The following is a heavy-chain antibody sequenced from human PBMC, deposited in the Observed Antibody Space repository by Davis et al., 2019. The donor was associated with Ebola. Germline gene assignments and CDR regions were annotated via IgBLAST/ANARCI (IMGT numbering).Heavy chain of an antibody. D-gene: IGHD3-9*01. CDR2: ISSSSSTI. V-gene: IGHV3-48*02. Sequence: GGSLRLSCAASGFTFSSYSMNWVRQAPGKGLEWVSYISSSSSTIYYADSVKGRFTISRDNAKNSLYLQMNSLRDEDTAVYYCARDPQPAAAYYDILTGYYDSCYFDYWGQGTLVTVSS. J-gene: IGHJ4*02. CDR3: ARDPQPAAAYYDILTGYYDSCYFDY. CDR1: GFTFSSYS.